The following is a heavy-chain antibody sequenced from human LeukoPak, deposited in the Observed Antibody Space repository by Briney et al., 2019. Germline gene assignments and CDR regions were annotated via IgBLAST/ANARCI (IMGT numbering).Heavy chain of an antibody. CDR3: AKGRHYYDSSGYYLDY. D-gene: IGHD3-22*01. Sequence: PGGSLRLSCAASGFTFSSYAMSWVRQAPGKGLEWVSAISGSGGSTYYADSVKGRFTISRDNSKNTLYLQMNSLRAEDTAVYYCAKGRHYYDSSGYYLDYWGQGTLVTVSS. CDR1: GFTFSSYA. V-gene: IGHV3-23*01. CDR2: ISGSGGST. J-gene: IGHJ4*02.